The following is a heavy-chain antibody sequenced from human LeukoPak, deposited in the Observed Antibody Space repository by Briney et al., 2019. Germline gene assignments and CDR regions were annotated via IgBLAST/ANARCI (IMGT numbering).Heavy chain of an antibody. D-gene: IGHD2-21*01. J-gene: IGHJ4*02. Sequence: GGSLRLFRAASGFTFSSYGMSWVRQAPGKGLEWISTITDSGGDTYYADSVKGRFTISKDNSENKLFLQMNSLRAEDTAVYYCAKDIMRWAFDYWGQGTLVAVSS. V-gene: IGHV3-23*01. CDR3: AKDIMRWAFDY. CDR2: ITDSGGDT. CDR1: GFTFSSYG.